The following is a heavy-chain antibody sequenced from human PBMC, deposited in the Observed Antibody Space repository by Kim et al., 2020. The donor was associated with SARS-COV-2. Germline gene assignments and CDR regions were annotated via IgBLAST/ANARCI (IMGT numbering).Heavy chain of an antibody. D-gene: IGHD3-10*01. Sequence: GGSLRLSCAASGFTFSSYSMNWVRQAPGKGLEWVSSISSSSYIYYADSVKGRFTISRDNAKNSLYLQMNSLRAEDTAVYYCARDSGTGLYYYYGMDVWGQGTTVTVSS. CDR1: GFTFSSYS. J-gene: IGHJ6*02. V-gene: IGHV3-21*01. CDR2: ISSSSYI. CDR3: ARDSGTGLYYYYGMDV.